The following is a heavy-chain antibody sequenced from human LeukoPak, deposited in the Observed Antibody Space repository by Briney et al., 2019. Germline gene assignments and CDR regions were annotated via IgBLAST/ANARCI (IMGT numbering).Heavy chain of an antibody. V-gene: IGHV1-18*01. Sequence: ASVKVSCKASGYTFTSYGISWVRQAPGQGLEWMGWISAYNGNTNYAQKLQGRVTMTIDTSTSTAYMELRSLRSDDTAVYYCARQGDHTMVRGVSDYWGQGTLVTVSS. CDR1: GYTFTSYG. J-gene: IGHJ4*02. CDR3: ARQGDHTMVRGVSDY. D-gene: IGHD3-10*01. CDR2: ISAYNGNT.